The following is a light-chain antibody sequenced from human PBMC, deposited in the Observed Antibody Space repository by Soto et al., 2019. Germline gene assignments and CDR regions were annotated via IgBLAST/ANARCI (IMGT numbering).Light chain of an antibody. J-gene: IGLJ3*02. CDR1: SGVVSGGHY. CDR3: LLSFSGAYVV. V-gene: IGLV7-46*01. Sequence: QAVVTQEPSLTLSPGGTVTLTCGSNSGVVSGGHYPCWFQQKPGQAPRTLIYETTLKHPWTPARFSGSLLGGKAALTPSGAQPEDEAEYYCLLSFSGAYVVFGGGTKVTVL. CDR2: ETT.